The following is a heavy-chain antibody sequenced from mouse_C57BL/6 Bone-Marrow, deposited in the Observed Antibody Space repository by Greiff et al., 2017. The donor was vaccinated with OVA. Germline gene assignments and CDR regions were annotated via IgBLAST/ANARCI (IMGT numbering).Heavy chain of an antibody. CDR2: IDPSDSYT. CDR1: GYTFTSYW. D-gene: IGHD1-1*01. J-gene: IGHJ1*03. Sequence: QVHVKQPGAELVKPGASVKLSCKASGYTFTSYWMQWVKQRPGQGLEWIGEIDPSDSYTNYNQKFKGKATLTVDTSSSTAYMQLSSLTSEDSAVYYCARDSPYYYGSSGWYFDVWGTGTTVTVSS. V-gene: IGHV1-50*01. CDR3: ARDSPYYYGSSGWYFDV.